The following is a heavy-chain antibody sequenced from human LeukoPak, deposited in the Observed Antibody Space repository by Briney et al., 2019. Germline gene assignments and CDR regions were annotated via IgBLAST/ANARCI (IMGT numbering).Heavy chain of an antibody. Sequence: SETLSLTCTFSGGSISSDDYYWSWIRQPPGKGLEWIGYIYYSGSTYYNPSLKSRVTISVDTSKNQFSLKLSSVTAADTAVYYCARTQGRTGIDYWGQGTLVTVSS. CDR1: GGSISSDDYY. J-gene: IGHJ4*02. CDR2: IYYSGST. D-gene: IGHD1-1*01. CDR3: ARTQGRTGIDY. V-gene: IGHV4-30-4*08.